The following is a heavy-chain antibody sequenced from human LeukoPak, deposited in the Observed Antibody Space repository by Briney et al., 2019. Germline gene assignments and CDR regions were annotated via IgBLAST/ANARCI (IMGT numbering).Heavy chain of an antibody. J-gene: IGHJ4*02. CDR3: AISYDFWSGYFDY. CDR1: GFTFSSYW. CDR2: IKQDGSEK. Sequence: GGSLRLSCAASGFTFSSYWMSWVRQAPGKGLEWVANIKQDGSEKYYVDSVKGRFTISRDNAKTSLYLQMNSLGAEDTAVYYCAISYDFWSGYFDYWGQGTLVTVSS. V-gene: IGHV3-7*01. D-gene: IGHD3-3*01.